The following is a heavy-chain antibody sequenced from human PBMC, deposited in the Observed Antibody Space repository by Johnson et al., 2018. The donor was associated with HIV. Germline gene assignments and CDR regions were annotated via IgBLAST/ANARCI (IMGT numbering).Heavy chain of an antibody. CDR3: ATDSALRGGLASAFDI. J-gene: IGHJ3*02. D-gene: IGHD2-21*01. V-gene: IGHV3-33*01. Sequence: QVQLVESGGGVVQPGRSLRLSCAASGFTFSSYGMHWVRQAPGKGLEWVAVIWYDGSNKYYADSVKGRFTISRDNSKNTLYLQMNSLRAEDTAVYYCATDSALRGGLASAFDIWGQGTMVTVSS. CDR2: IWYDGSNK. CDR1: GFTFSSYG.